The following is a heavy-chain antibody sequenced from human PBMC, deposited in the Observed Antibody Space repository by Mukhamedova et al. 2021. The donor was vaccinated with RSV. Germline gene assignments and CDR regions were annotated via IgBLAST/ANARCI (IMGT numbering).Heavy chain of an antibody. CDR2: ISGSGGST. D-gene: IGHD6-19*01. Sequence: QAPGKGLEWVSAISGSGGSTYYADSVKGRFTISRDNSKNTLYLQMNSLRAEDTAVYYCARDSSDSFDYWGQETLVTVSS. CDR3: ARDSSDSFDY. V-gene: IGHV3-23*01. J-gene: IGHJ4*02.